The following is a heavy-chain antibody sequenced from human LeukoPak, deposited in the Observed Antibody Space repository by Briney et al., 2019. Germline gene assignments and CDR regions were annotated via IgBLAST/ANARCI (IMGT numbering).Heavy chain of an antibody. CDR3: ARGFRYCSSTSCFFAY. CDR2: INPNSGGT. V-gene: IGHV1-2*02. Sequence: GASVKVSCKASGYTFTGYYMHWVRQAPGQGLEWMGWINPNSGGTNYAQKFQGRVTMTRDTSISTAYMELSRLRSDDTAVYYCARGFRYCSSTSCFFAYWGQGTLVTVSS. CDR1: GYTFTGYY. D-gene: IGHD2-2*01. J-gene: IGHJ4*02.